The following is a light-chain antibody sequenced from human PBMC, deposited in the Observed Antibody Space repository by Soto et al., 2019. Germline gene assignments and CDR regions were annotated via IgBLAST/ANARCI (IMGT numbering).Light chain of an antibody. CDR1: QSVSSSY. Sequence: EIVLTQSPGTLSFSPGERATLSCRASQSVSSSYLAWYQQKPGQAPRLLIYGASSRATGIPARFSGSGSETDFTLTISSLEPEDVAVYYCQQRMNWPLTFGQGTRLENK. J-gene: IGKJ5*01. V-gene: IGKV3D-20*02. CDR2: GAS. CDR3: QQRMNWPLT.